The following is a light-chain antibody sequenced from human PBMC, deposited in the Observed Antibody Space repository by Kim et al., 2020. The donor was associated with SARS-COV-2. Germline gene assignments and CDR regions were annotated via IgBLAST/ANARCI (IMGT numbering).Light chain of an antibody. CDR2: AKN. J-gene: IGLJ3*02. V-gene: IGLV3-19*01. CDR1: SLRSYY. Sequence: SSELTQDPAVSVALGQTVRITCQGDSLRSYYASWYQQKPGQAPVLVIYAKNNRPSGIPDRFSGSSSGNTASLTITGAQAEDEAEYYCNSRDSSGNHRWVFGGGTQLTVL. CDR3: NSRDSSGNHRWV.